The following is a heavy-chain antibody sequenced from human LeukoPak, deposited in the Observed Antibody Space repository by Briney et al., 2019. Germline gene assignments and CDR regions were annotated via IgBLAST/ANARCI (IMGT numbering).Heavy chain of an antibody. CDR3: ARLVPYSSSWYGGDWFDP. CDR2: IYSSGST. CDR1: GGSISSYY. Sequence: SETLSLTCTVSGGSISSYYWSWIRQPAGKGLEWIGRIYSSGSTNYNPSLKSRVTISVDTSKNQFSLKLSSVTAADTAVYYCARLVPYSSSWYGGDWFDPWGQGTLVTVSS. V-gene: IGHV4-4*07. D-gene: IGHD6-13*01. J-gene: IGHJ5*02.